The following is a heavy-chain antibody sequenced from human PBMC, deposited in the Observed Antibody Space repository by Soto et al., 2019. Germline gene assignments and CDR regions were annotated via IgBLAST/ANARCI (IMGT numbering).Heavy chain of an antibody. CDR2: IIPIFGTA. D-gene: IGHD2-15*01. V-gene: IGHV1-69*01. J-gene: IGHJ4*02. Sequence: QVQLVQSGAEVKKPGSSVKVSCKASGGTFSSYAISWVRQAPGQGLEWMGGIIPIFGTANYAQKFQGRVKITADESTSTDYLELSSLRSEDTAVYYCARGGRYCSGGSCSSFDYWGQGTLVTVSS. CDR1: GGTFSSYA. CDR3: ARGGRYCSGGSCSSFDY.